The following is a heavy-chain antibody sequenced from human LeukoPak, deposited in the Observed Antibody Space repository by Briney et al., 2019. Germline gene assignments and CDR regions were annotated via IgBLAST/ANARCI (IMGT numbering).Heavy chain of an antibody. D-gene: IGHD5-24*01. CDR1: GYTLSELP. J-gene: IGHJ6*02. V-gene: IGHV1-24*01. CDR2: FDPEEGKT. CDR3: ATARQFSYYGLDV. Sequence: ASVKVSCKVSGYTLSELPIHWVRRAPGKGLQWMGGFDPEEGKTIYEETFQGRVNMTEDTSTDTAYMDLSSLRSDDTAIYYCATARQFSYYGLDVWGQGTTVTVSS.